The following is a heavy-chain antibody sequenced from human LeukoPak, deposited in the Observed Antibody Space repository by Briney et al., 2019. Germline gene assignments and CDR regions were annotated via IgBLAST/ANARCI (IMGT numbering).Heavy chain of an antibody. CDR2: INPNSDGT. D-gene: IGHD3-10*02. J-gene: IGHJ4*02. CDR3: ARDLNVYPYYFDF. V-gene: IGHV1-2*02. Sequence: ASVKVSCKASGYTITGYYIHWVRQAPGQGLEWMGWINPNSDGTNYAQKFQGRVTMTSDTSISTAYMELSRLRSDDTAFYYCARDLNVYPYYFDFWGQGTLVTVSS. CDR1: GYTITGYY.